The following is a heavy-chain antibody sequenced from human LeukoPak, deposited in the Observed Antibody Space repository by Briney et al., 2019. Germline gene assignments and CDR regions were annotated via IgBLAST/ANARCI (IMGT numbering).Heavy chain of an antibody. CDR1: GFTFSSYA. CDR2: ISGSGGST. CDR3: AKGPYDSSGSDY. Sequence: GGSLRLSCAASGFTFSSYAMSWVRQAPGKGLEWVSAISGSGGSTYYADSMKGRFTISRDNSKNTLYLQMNSLRAEDTAVYYCAKGPYDSSGSDYWGQGTLVTVSS. V-gene: IGHV3-23*01. D-gene: IGHD3-22*01. J-gene: IGHJ4*02.